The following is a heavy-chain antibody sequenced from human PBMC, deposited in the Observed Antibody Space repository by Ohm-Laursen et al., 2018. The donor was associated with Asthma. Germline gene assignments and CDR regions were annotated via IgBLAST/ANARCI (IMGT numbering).Heavy chain of an antibody. CDR1: GFTFSSSG. J-gene: IGHJ6*02. V-gene: IGHV3-30*03. Sequence: SLRLSCTASGFTFSSSGLHWVRQAPGKGLEWVTLISYDGTNEYYADSVKGRFTISRDNSKNTLYLQMNSLRAEDTAVYYCARNMYYYDSSGYYEAGYYYYGMDVWGQGTTVTVSS. D-gene: IGHD3-22*01. CDR2: ISYDGTNE. CDR3: ARNMYYYDSSGYYEAGYYYYGMDV.